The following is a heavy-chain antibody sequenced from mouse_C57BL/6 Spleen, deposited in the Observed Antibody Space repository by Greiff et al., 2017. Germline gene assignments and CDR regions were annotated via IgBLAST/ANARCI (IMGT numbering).Heavy chain of an antibody. CDR2: INPNNGGT. V-gene: IGHV1-22*01. D-gene: IGHD1-1*01. J-gene: IGHJ2*01. CDR3: ARALYYGSRFDY. Sequence: VQLQQSGPELVKPGASVKMSCKASGYTFTDYNMHWVKQSHGKSLEWIGYINPNNGGTSYNQKFKGKATLTVNKSSSTAYMELRSLTSEDSAVYYCARALYYGSRFDYWGQGTTLTVSS. CDR1: GYTFTDYN.